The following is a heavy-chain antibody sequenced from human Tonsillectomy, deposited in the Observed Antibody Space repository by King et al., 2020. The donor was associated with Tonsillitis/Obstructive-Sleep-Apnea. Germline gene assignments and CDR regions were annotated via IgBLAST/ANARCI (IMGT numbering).Heavy chain of an antibody. J-gene: IGHJ4*02. V-gene: IGHV7-4-1*02. CDR2: INTNTGDP. D-gene: IGHD6-6*01. CDR1: GYTFRAHA. Sequence: AQLVQSGSELKKPGASVKLSCRASGYTFRAHALSWVRQAPGQGLEWMGWINTNTGDPTYAQAFTRRFVFSLDTSVSTAYLQISSLKAEDTAMYYCARDPEYSTSSTFDYWGQGTLVSVSS. CDR3: ARDPEYSTSSTFDY.